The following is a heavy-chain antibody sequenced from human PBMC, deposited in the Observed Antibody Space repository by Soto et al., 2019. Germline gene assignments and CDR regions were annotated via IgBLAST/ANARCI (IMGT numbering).Heavy chain of an antibody. V-gene: IGHV1-46*01. CDR1: GYTFTSYG. D-gene: IGHD5-18*01. J-gene: IGHJ6*02. Sequence: GASVKVSCKASGYTFTSYGISWVRQAPGQGLEWMGIINPSGGSTSYAQKFQGRVTMTRDTSTSTVYMELSSLRSEDTAVYYCARDHTAMVAGPGVWGQGTTVTVSS. CDR2: INPSGGST. CDR3: ARDHTAMVAGPGV.